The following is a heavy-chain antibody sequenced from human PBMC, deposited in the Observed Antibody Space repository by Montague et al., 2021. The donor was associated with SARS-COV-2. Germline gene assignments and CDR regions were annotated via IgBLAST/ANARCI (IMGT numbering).Heavy chain of an antibody. J-gene: IGHJ4*02. D-gene: IGHD1-26*01. V-gene: IGHV6-1*01. CDR2: TCYLSRWSN. CDR3: ARERWAVGVSFDY. Sequence: CAISGDSVSIISPTWHWIRQSPSLRLECLRVTCYLSRWSNDYALSVSSRIIINPDTSTNQFSLQLSTVTPEDTAVYFCARERWAVGVSFDYWGQGTLVTVVS. CDR1: GDSVSIISPT.